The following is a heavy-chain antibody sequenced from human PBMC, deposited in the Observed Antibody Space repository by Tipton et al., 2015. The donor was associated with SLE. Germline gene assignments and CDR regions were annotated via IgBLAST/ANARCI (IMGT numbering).Heavy chain of an antibody. CDR1: GYSFTSYW. Sequence: QLVQSGAEVKKPGESLKISCKGSGYSFTSYWIGWVRQAPGKGLEWVSSISSSSSYIYYADSVKGRFTISRDNAKNSLYLQMNSLRAEDTAVYYCARVGVVTPFAYWGQGTRVTVPS. D-gene: IGHD4-23*01. V-gene: IGHV3-21*04. CDR2: ISSSSSYI. J-gene: IGHJ4*02. CDR3: ARVGVVTPFAY.